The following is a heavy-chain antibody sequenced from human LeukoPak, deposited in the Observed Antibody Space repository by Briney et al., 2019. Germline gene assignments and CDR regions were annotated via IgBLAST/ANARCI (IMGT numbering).Heavy chain of an antibody. V-gene: IGHV3-74*01. CDR2: ISHDGII. D-gene: IGHD3-10*01. CDR3: ARDSEVNAFDI. J-gene: IGHJ3*02. Sequence: GGSLRLSCETAGFTFSSYVMHWVRRTPGKGLVWVSRISHDGIISYADSVKGRFTISRDDAKNTLYLQMNSLRAEDTAVYYCARDSEVNAFDIWGQGTMVTVSS. CDR1: GFTFSSYV.